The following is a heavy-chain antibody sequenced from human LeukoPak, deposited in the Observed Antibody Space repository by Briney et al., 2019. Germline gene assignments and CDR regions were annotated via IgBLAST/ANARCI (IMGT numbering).Heavy chain of an antibody. CDR3: AREFLRVNAFDI. J-gene: IGHJ3*02. D-gene: IGHD4-17*01. Sequence: PSQTLSLTCTVSGGSISSGDYYWSWVRQPPGKGLEWIGYIYYSGSTYYKPSLKSRISMSVDMSKTQFSLKLSSVIAADTAVYFCAREFLRVNAFDICGQGTMVTVSS. CDR2: IYYSGST. V-gene: IGHV4-30-4*08. CDR1: GGSISSGDYY.